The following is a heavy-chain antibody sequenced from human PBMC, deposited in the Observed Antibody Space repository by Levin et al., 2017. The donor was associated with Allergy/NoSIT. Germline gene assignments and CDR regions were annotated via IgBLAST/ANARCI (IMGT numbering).Heavy chain of an antibody. Sequence: HAGGSLRLSCAASGFTFNTYGMHWVRQAPGKGLEWMAVISYDGSNKYYADSVKGRFTISRANSKNTLYLQMNSLRAEDTAVYYCSKLKAQWLIHFDYLDYWGQGTLVTVSS. D-gene: IGHD6-19*01. CDR1: GFTFNTYG. CDR3: SKLKAQWLIHFDYLDY. CDR2: ISYDGSNK. J-gene: IGHJ4*02. V-gene: IGHV3-30*18.